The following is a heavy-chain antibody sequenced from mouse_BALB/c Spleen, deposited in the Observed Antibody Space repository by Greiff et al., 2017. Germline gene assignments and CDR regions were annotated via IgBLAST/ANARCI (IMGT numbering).Heavy chain of an antibody. CDR3: ARDRSPRGYYFDY. V-gene: IGHV5-6-3*01. CDR1: GFTFSSYG. Sequence: DVKLVESGGGLVQPGGSLKLSCAASGFTFSSYGMSWVRQTPDKRLELVATINSNGGSTYYPDSVKGRFTISRDNAKNTLYLQMSSLKSEDTAMYYCARDRSPRGYYFDYWGQGTTLTVSS. J-gene: IGHJ2*01. CDR2: INSNGGST.